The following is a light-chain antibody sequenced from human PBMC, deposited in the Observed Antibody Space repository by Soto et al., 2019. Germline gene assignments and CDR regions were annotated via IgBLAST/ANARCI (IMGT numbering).Light chain of an antibody. V-gene: IGKV4-1*01. J-gene: IGKJ2*01. Sequence: DIVMTQSPDSLAVSLGERATINCKSSQSVLYSSDNKNYLTWYQQRPGQPPKLLIYWASTRESGVPDRFSGSGSGTDFPLTISILQAEDVAVYYCQQYYTTPYTFGQRTKLEIK. CDR1: QSVLYSSDNKNY. CDR2: WAS. CDR3: QQYYTTPYT.